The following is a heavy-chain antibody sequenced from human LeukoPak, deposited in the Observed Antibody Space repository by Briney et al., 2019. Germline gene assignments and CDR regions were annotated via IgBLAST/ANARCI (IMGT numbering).Heavy chain of an antibody. Sequence: SETLSLTCTVSGGSISSYYWSWIRQPPGKGLEWIGYIDYSGSTIHNPSLKSRVTISVNTSKNQFSLQLTSVTAADTAVYYSARSGGLYTSTWYFHRWGQGTLVTVSS. CDR2: IDYSGST. CDR1: GGSISSYY. V-gene: IGHV4-59*01. J-gene: IGHJ1*01. D-gene: IGHD6-13*01. CDR3: ARSGGLYTSTWYFHR.